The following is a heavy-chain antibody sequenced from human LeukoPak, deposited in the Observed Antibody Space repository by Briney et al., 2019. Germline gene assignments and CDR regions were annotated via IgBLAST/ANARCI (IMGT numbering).Heavy chain of an antibody. CDR2: IRYDGSNK. Sequence: GGSLRLSCAASGFTFSSYGMHWVRQAPGKGLEWVAFIRYDGSNKYYADSVKGRFTISRDNSKNTLYLQMNSLRAEDTAVYYCAKDSEYGSRIPNWFDPWGQGTLVTVSS. CDR1: GFTFSSYG. CDR3: AKDSEYGSRIPNWFDP. D-gene: IGHD3-10*01. V-gene: IGHV3-30*02. J-gene: IGHJ5*02.